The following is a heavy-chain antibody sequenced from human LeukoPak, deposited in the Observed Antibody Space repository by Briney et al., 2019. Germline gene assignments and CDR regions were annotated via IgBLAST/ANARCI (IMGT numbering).Heavy chain of an antibody. CDR3: VQFELDY. Sequence: GASVKVSCKASGYTFTGYYMHWVRQAPGQGLEWMGRINPNTGGTNYAQKFQGRVTMTRDMSISTAYMDLSRLRSDDTAVYYCVQFELDYWGQGTLVTVSS. V-gene: IGHV1-2*06. D-gene: IGHD1-7*01. CDR1: GYTFTGYY. J-gene: IGHJ4*02. CDR2: INPNTGGT.